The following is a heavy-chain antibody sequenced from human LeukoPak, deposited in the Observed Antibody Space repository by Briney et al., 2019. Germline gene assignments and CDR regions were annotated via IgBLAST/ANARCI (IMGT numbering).Heavy chain of an antibody. CDR2: INHYGSI. CDR3: ARACGIAEGDY. V-gene: IGHV4-34*01. J-gene: IGHJ4*02. D-gene: IGHD6-13*01. CDR1: GGSFSGYY. Sequence: SETLSLTCAVYGGSFSGYYWSWIRQPPGKGLEWIGEINHYGSINYNPSLKSRVSISVDTSKNQFSLRLSSVTAADTAVYYCARACGIAEGDYWGQGTLVTVSS.